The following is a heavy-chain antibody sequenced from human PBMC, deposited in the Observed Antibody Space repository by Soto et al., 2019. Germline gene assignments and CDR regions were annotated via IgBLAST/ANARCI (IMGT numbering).Heavy chain of an antibody. V-gene: IGHV3-30-3*01. D-gene: IGHD6-19*01. CDR2: ISYDGSNK. CDR1: GFTFSSYA. Sequence: GGSLRLSCAASGFTFSSYAMHWVRQAPGKGLEWVAVISYDGSNKYYADSVKGRFTISRDNSKNTLYLQMNSLRAEDTAVYYCARPRSIAVAGTAHYYYYYGMDVWGQGTTVTVSS. CDR3: ARPRSIAVAGTAHYYYYYGMDV. J-gene: IGHJ6*02.